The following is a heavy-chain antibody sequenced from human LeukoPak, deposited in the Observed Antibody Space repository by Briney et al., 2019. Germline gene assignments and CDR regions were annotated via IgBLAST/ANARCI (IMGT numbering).Heavy chain of an antibody. CDR3: ARDRSGYDWLLYWYFDL. J-gene: IGHJ2*01. V-gene: IGHV1-2*02. D-gene: IGHD5-12*01. CDR1: GYTFTGYY. Sequence: ASVKVSCKASGYTFTGYYMHWVRQAPGQGLEWLGWIKPNSGDTNYAQKFQGRVTMTRDTSISTAYMELSRLKFDDTAVYYCARDRSGYDWLLYWYFDLWGRGTLVTVSS. CDR2: IKPNSGDT.